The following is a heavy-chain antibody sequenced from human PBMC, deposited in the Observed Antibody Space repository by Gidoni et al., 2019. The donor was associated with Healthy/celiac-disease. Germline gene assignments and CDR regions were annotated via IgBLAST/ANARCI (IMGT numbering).Heavy chain of an antibody. CDR1: GFTFSSYS. V-gene: IGHV3-21*01. CDR2: ISSSSSYI. CDR3: ARDKYSSSWLAGFDWFDP. J-gene: IGHJ5*02. Sequence: EVQLVESGGGLVKPGGSLRLSCAASGFTFSSYSMNWVRQAPGKGLEWVSSISSSSSYIYYADSVKGRFTISRDNAKNSLYLQMNSLRAEDTAVYYCARDKYSSSWLAGFDWFDPWGQGTLVTVSS. D-gene: IGHD6-13*01.